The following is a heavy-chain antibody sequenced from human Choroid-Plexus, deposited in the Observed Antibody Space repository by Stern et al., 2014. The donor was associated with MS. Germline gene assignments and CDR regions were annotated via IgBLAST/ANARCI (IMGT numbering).Heavy chain of an antibody. D-gene: IGHD2/OR15-2a*01. V-gene: IGHV3-30*18. J-gene: IGHJ5*02. CDR1: GFTFGRCA. CDR2: VSYDGSNK. CDR3: AKDRQYLTYFFDH. Sequence: VQLVESGGGVVQPGRPLRLSCVASGFTFGRCAMHWVRQAPGKGLEWVSGVSYDGSNKYYADSVKGRFTISRDNSQNTLYMQMSSLRPEDTAVYYCAKDRQYLTYFFDHWGQGSLVTVSP.